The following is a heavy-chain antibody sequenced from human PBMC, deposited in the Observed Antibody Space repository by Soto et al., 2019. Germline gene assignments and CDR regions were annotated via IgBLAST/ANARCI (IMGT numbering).Heavy chain of an antibody. V-gene: IGHV4-34*01. CDR2: INHSGST. CDR3: ARGSGQYYYDSSGIWLDY. J-gene: IGHJ4*02. D-gene: IGHD3-22*01. CDR1: GGSFSGYY. Sequence: SETLSLTCAVYGGSFSGYYWSWIRQPPGKGLEWIGEINHSGSTNYNPSLKSRVTISVDTSKNQFSLKLSSVTAADTAVYYCARGSGQYYYDSSGIWLDYWGQGTLVTVSS.